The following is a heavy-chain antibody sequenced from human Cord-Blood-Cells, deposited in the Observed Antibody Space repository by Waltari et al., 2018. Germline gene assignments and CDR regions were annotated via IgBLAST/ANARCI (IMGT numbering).Heavy chain of an antibody. CDR3: ARVRDSGYDLNFDY. D-gene: IGHD5-12*01. J-gene: IGHJ4*02. CDR2: ISYDGSNK. Sequence: QVQLVESGGGVVQPGRSLRLSCAASGFTFSSYAMHWVRQAPGKGLEWVAVISYDGSNKYYADSVKGRFTISRDNSKNTLYLQMNSLRAEDTAVYYCARVRDSGYDLNFDYWGQGTLVTVSS. CDR1: GFTFSSYA. V-gene: IGHV3-30-3*01.